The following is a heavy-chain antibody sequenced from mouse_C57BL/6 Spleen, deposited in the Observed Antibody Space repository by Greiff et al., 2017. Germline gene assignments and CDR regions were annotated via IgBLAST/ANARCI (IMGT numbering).Heavy chain of an antibody. D-gene: IGHD2-2*01. CDR2: INPNNGGT. CDR3: ARREDYGYDGDVYYFDY. Sequence: VQLQQSGPELVKPGASVKISCKASGYTFTDYYMNWVKQSHGKSLEWIGDINPNNGGTSYNQKFKGKATLTVDKSSSTAYMELRSLTSEDSAVYYCARREDYGYDGDVYYFDYWGQGTTLTVSS. J-gene: IGHJ2*01. V-gene: IGHV1-26*01. CDR1: GYTFTDYY.